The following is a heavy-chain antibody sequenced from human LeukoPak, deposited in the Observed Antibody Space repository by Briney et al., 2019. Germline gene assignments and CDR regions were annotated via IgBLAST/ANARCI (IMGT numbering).Heavy chain of an antibody. Sequence: GGSLRLSCAASGFTFSSYSMNWVRQAPGKGLEWVSSISSSSSYIYYADSVKGRFIISRDNAKNSLYLQMNSLRAEDTAVYYCARGPDFWSGYYDYWGQGTLVTVSS. CDR2: ISSSSSYI. J-gene: IGHJ4*02. D-gene: IGHD3-3*01. CDR3: ARGPDFWSGYYDY. CDR1: GFTFSSYS. V-gene: IGHV3-21*01.